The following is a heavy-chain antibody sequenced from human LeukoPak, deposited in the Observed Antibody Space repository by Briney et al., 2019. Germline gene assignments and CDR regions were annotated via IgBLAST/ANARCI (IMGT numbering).Heavy chain of an antibody. CDR1: GYTFSTYG. J-gene: IGHJ4*02. CDR3: AGVAGFYWNSDSFDS. D-gene: IGHD1-7*01. Sequence: ASVKVSCKASGYTFSTYGISWVRQAPGQGLEWMGWISAYNGQTNYAQKVQGGVTMTTDTSTKTAYMELRSLGSDDTAVYYCAGVAGFYWNSDSFDSWGQGTQVTVSS. CDR2: ISAYNGQT. V-gene: IGHV1-18*01.